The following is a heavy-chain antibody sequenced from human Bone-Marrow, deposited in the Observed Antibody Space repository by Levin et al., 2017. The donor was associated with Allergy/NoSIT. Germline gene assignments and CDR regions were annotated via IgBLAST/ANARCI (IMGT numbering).Heavy chain of an antibody. CDR2: IKQDGSEK. Sequence: PGGSLRLSCAASGFTFSSYWMSWVRQAPGKGLEWVANIKQDGSEKYYVDSVKGRFTISRDNAKNSLYLQMNSLRAEDTAVYYCARVAFFSSPFRGWLRFIYYYYYMDVWGKGTTVTVSS. D-gene: IGHD5-12*01. CDR3: ARVAFFSSPFRGWLRFIYYYYYMDV. J-gene: IGHJ6*03. CDR1: GFTFSSYW. V-gene: IGHV3-7*03.